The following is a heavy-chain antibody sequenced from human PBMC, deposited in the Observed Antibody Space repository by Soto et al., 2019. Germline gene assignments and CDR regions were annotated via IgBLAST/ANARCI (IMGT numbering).Heavy chain of an antibody. V-gene: IGHV3-30*03. CDR2: ISYDGSNK. Sequence: GGSLRLSCAASGLTFSSYGMHWVRQAPGKGLEWVAVISYDGSNKYYADSVKGRFTISRDNAKNSLYLQMNSLRAEDTAVYYCATDLGTTMARHWGQGTLVTVSS. CDR3: ATDLGTTMARH. J-gene: IGHJ4*02. CDR1: GLTFSSYG. D-gene: IGHD1-1*01.